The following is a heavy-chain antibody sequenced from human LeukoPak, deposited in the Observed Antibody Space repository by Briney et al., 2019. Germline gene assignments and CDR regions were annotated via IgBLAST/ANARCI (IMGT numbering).Heavy chain of an antibody. CDR3: TRDRGAYNLYDY. Sequence: GGSLRLSCVVSGFTFRSYSMNWDRQAPGKGLEWVGLIRSKAYGETADYAASVKGRFTISRDDSKAIAYLQMNSLKTEDTAVYHCTRDRGAYNLYDYWGQGTLVTVSS. J-gene: IGHJ4*02. D-gene: IGHD1-1*01. V-gene: IGHV3-49*02. CDR2: IRSKAYGETA. CDR1: GFTFRSYS.